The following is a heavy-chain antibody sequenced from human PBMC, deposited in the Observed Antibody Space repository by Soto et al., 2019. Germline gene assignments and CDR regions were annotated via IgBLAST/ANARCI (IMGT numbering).Heavy chain of an antibody. Sequence: GGSLRLSCAASGFTFSSYSMNWVRQAPGKGLEWVSSISSSSSYIYYADSVKGRFTISRDNAKNSLYLQMNSLRAEDTAVYYCARDLGQQLVLISGFYYWGQGTLVTVSS. V-gene: IGHV3-21*01. CDR1: GFTFSSYS. D-gene: IGHD6-13*01. CDR2: ISSSSSYI. J-gene: IGHJ4*02. CDR3: ARDLGQQLVLISGFYY.